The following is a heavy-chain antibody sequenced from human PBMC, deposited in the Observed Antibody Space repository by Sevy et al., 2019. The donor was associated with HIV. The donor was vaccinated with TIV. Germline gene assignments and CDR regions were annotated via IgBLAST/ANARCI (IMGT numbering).Heavy chain of an antibody. D-gene: IGHD3-3*01. V-gene: IGHV3-74*01. CDR3: ATGSVAFDI. Sequence: GGSLRLSCAASGFTFSNYWIHWVRQTPGKGLVWVSRISTDGRSTTYADSVQGRFTISRDNAKNTLYLQMNSLRAEDTAVYYCATGSVAFDIWGQGTMVTVSS. J-gene: IGHJ3*02. CDR1: GFTFSNYW. CDR2: ISTDGRST.